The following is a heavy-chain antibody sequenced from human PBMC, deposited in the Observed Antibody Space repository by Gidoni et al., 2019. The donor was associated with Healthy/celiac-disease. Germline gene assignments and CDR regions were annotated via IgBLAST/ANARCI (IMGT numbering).Heavy chain of an antibody. J-gene: IGHJ3*02. CDR1: GFTFSSYA. V-gene: IGHV3-30-3*01. CDR2: ISYDGSNK. CDR3: ARSGSIVVVVAATYAFDI. Sequence: QVQLVESGGGVVQPGRSLRLSCAASGFTFSSYAMHWVRQAPGKGLEWVAVISYDGSNKYYADSVKGRFTISRDNSKNTLYLQMNSLRAEDTAVYYCARSGSIVVVVAATYAFDIWGQGTMVTVSS. D-gene: IGHD2-15*01.